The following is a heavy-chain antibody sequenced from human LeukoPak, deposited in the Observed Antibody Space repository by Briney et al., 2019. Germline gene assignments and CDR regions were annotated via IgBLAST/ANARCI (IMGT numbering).Heavy chain of an antibody. CDR1: GGSFSGYY. CDR3: ARKGSSLLGFDY. Sequence: SETLSLTCAVYGGSFSGYYWSWIRQPPGKGLEWIGEINHSGSTNYNPSLKSRVTISVDTSKNQFSLKLSSVTAADTAVYYCARKGSSLLGFDYWGQGTLVTVSS. CDR2: INHSGST. V-gene: IGHV4-34*01. D-gene: IGHD3-10*01. J-gene: IGHJ4*02.